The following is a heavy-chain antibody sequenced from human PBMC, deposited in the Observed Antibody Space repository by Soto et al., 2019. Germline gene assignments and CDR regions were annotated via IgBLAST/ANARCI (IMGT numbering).Heavy chain of an antibody. CDR3: ASTRGSSYDY. J-gene: IGHJ4*02. V-gene: IGHV3-53*01. D-gene: IGHD6-6*01. CDR2: IYNGGGT. CDR1: GFTVSGNY. Sequence: PEGSLRLSCAASGFTVSGNYMSWVRQAPGKGLEWVSVIYNGGGTYYADSVKGRFTISRDNSKNTLYLQMNSLRAEDTAVYYCASTRGSSYDYWGQGTLVTVSS.